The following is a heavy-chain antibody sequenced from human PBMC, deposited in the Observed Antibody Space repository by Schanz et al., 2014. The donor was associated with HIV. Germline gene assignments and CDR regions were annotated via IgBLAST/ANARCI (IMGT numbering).Heavy chain of an antibody. V-gene: IGHV3-30*18. Sequence: QEQLVESGGGVVQTGRSLRLSCAASGFSFNSYGMHWVRQPPGKGLEWVAVISYDGTKKHYADSVKGRFTISRDNSKNSLYLVIKSLRAEDAAVYYCAKDRNYYESKYRGKGNYYYYYGMDVWGQGTTVTVSS. CDR2: ISYDGTKK. J-gene: IGHJ6*02. CDR3: AKDRNYYESKYRGKGNYYYYYGMDV. D-gene: IGHD3-22*01. CDR1: GFSFNSYG.